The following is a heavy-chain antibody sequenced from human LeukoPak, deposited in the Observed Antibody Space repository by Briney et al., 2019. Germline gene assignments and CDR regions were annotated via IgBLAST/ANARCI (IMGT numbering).Heavy chain of an antibody. CDR1: GFTFSSYG. CDR2: ISYDGSNK. D-gene: IGHD3-9*01. CDR3: AKHAVYFDWLIWADY. J-gene: IGHJ4*02. V-gene: IGHV3-30*18. Sequence: PGGSLRLPCAASGFTFSSYGMHWVRQAPGKGLEWVAVISYDGSNKYYADSVKGRFTISRDNSKNTLYLQMNSLRAEDTAVYYCAKHAVYFDWLIWADYWGQGTLATVPS.